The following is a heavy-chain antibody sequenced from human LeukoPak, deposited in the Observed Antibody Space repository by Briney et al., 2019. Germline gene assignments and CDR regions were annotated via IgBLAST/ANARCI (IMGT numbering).Heavy chain of an antibody. V-gene: IGHV3-66*01. Sequence: GGSLRLSCAASGFTVSSNYMSWVRQAPGKGLEWVSVIYSGGSTYYADSVKGRFTISRDNSKNTPYLQMNSLRAEDTAVYYCARDSRYSGYGPLDYWGQGTLVTVSS. CDR3: ARDSRYSGYGPLDY. CDR2: IYSGGST. D-gene: IGHD5-12*01. J-gene: IGHJ4*02. CDR1: GFTVSSNY.